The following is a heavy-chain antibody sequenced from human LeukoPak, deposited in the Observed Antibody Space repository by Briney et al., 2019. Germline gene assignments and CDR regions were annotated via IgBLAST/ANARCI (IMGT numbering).Heavy chain of an antibody. V-gene: IGHV4-59*06. Sequence: SETLSLTCTVSGGSISSYYWSWIRQHPGKGLEWIGYIYYSGSTYYNPSLKSRVTISVDTSKNQFSLKLSSVTAADTAVYYCARDHGSGYRWYGMDVWGQGTTVTVSS. CDR2: IYYSGST. D-gene: IGHD3-22*01. CDR3: ARDHGSGYRWYGMDV. CDR1: GGSISSYY. J-gene: IGHJ6*02.